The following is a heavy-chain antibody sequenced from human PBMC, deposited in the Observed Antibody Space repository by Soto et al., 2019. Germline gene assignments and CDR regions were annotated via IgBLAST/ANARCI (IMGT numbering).Heavy chain of an antibody. CDR3: AREGLGSSGYYETWIDYYYYGMDV. CDR1: GFTFSSYE. V-gene: IGHV3-48*03. J-gene: IGHJ6*02. Sequence: EVQLVESGGGLVQPGGSLRLSCAASGFTFSSYEMNWVRQAPGKGLEWVSYTSSSGSTIYYADSVKGRFTISRDNAKNSLYLQMNSLRAEDTAVYYCAREGLGSSGYYETWIDYYYYGMDVWGQGTTVTVSS. CDR2: TSSSGSTI. D-gene: IGHD3-22*01.